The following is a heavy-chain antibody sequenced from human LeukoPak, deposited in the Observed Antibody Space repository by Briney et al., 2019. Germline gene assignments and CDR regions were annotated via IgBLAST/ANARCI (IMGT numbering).Heavy chain of an antibody. CDR1: GGTFSSYA. V-gene: IGHV1-69*05. CDR2: IIPIFGTA. CDR3: ATARGDTVTTSWFDP. D-gene: IGHD4-17*01. J-gene: IGHJ5*02. Sequence: ASVKVSCKASGGTFSSYAISWVRQAPGQGLEWMGRIIPIFGTANYAQKFQGRVTITTDESTGTAYMELSSLRSEDTAVYYCATARGDTVTTSWFDPWGQGTLVTVSS.